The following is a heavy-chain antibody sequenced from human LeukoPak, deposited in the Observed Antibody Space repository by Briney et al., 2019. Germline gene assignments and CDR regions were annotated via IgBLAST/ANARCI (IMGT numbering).Heavy chain of an antibody. CDR3: ARWDLNYDSSGYDAFDI. CDR1: GGTFSSYA. Sequence: ASVKVSCKASGGTFSSYAISWVRQAPGQGLEWMGGIIPIFGTANYAQKFQGRVTITADKSMSTAYLQWSSLKASDTAMYYCARWDLNYDSSGYDAFDIWGQGTMVTVSS. J-gene: IGHJ3*02. D-gene: IGHD3-22*01. CDR2: IIPIFGTA. V-gene: IGHV1-69*06.